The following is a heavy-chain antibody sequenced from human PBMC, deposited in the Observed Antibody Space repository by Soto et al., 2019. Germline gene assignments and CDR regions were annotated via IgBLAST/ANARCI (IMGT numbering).Heavy chain of an antibody. V-gene: IGHV1-18*01. D-gene: IGHD3-3*01. CDR3: ARDPSTYYDFWSGYLNYYYYGMDV. CDR2: ISAYNGNT. CDR1: GYTFTSYG. Sequence: ASVKVSCKASGYTFTSYGISWVRQAPGQGLEWMGWISAYNGNTNYAQKLQGRVTMTTDTSTSTTYIELRSLRSDDTTVYYCARDPSTYYDFWSGYLNYYYYGMDVWGQGTTVTVSS. J-gene: IGHJ6*02.